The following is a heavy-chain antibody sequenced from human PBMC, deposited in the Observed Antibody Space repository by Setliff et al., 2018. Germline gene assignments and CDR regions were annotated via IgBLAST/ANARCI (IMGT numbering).Heavy chain of an antibody. CDR1: GFTFDDYA. CDR2: ISWNSGSI. D-gene: IGHD3-16*02. J-gene: IGHJ6*02. Sequence: PGGSLRLSCAASGFTFDDYAMHWVRQAPGKGLEWVSGISWNSGSIGYADSVKGRFTISRDNAKNSLYLQMNSLRAEDTGLYYCARDRGQVTVNNRYGFYYYGMDVWGQGTTVTVSS. CDR3: ARDRGQVTVNNRYGFYYYGMDV. V-gene: IGHV3-9*01.